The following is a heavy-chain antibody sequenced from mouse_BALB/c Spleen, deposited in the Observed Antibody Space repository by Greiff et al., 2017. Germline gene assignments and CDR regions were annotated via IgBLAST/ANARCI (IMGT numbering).Heavy chain of an antibody. J-gene: IGHJ1*01. Sequence: QVTLKVSGPGILQPSQTLSLTCSFSGFSLSTSGMGVSWIRQPSGKGLEWLAHIYWDDDKRYNPSLKSRLTISKDTSRNQVFLKITSVDTADTATYYCAREYGNPYWYFDVWGAGTTVTVSS. D-gene: IGHD2-10*02. CDR2: IYWDDDK. CDR1: GFSLSTSGMG. CDR3: AREYGNPYWYFDV. V-gene: IGHV8-12*01.